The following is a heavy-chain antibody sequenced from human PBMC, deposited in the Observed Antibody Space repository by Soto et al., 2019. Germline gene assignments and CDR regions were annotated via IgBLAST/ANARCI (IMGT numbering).Heavy chain of an antibody. V-gene: IGHV1-58*01. Sequence: ASVKVSCKASGFTFTSSAVQLVRQARGQHLEWIGWIVVGSGNTNYAQKFQERVTITRDMSTSTAYMKLSSLRSEDTAAYYCAALEEGYSSSSHSEYYFVYWCQGILVTDSS. J-gene: IGHJ4*02. CDR3: AALEEGYSSSSHSEYYFVY. D-gene: IGHD6-6*01. CDR1: GFTFTSSA. CDR2: IVVGSGNT.